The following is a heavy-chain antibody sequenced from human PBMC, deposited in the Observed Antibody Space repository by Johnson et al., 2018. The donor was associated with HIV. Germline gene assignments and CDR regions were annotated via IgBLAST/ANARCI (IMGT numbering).Heavy chain of an antibody. CDR2: ISGGST. V-gene: IGHV3-38-3*01. Sequence: VQLVESRGVLVQPGGSLRLSCAASGFTVSSNEMRWVRQAPGKGLEWVSSISGGSTNYADSVKGRFTISRDNSKNTLYLQMNSLRAEDTAVYYCSRPWGASSSPDSFDIWGQGTMVTVSS. CDR1: GFTVSSNE. J-gene: IGHJ3*02. CDR3: SRPWGASSSPDSFDI. D-gene: IGHD6-13*01.